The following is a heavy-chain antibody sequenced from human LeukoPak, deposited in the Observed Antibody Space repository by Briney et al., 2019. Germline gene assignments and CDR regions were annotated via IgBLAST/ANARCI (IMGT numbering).Heavy chain of an antibody. J-gene: IGHJ4*02. V-gene: IGHV4-39*01. Sequence: SETLSLTCTVSGGSISSSSYYWGWIRQPPGKGLEWIGSIYYSGSTYYNPSLKSRVTISVDTSKNQFSLKLSSVTAADTAVYYCASQTTATGYYFDYWGQGTLVTVSS. CDR3: ASQTTATGYYFDY. CDR2: IYYSGST. CDR1: GGSISSSSYY. D-gene: IGHD1-14*01.